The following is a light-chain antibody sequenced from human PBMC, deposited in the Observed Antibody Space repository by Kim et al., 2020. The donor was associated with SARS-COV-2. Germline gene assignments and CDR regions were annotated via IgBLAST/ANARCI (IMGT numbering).Light chain of an antibody. CDR1: QSISSN. CDR2: VAS. J-gene: IGKJ5*01. Sequence: IVMTQSPATLSVPPGERATLSCRASQSISSNLAWYQQKPGQPPRLLIDVASTRATGIPARFSVSGSGTEFTLTISSLQSEDFAFYYCQQYNNRPITFGQGTRLEIK. CDR3: QQYNNRPIT. V-gene: IGKV3-15*01.